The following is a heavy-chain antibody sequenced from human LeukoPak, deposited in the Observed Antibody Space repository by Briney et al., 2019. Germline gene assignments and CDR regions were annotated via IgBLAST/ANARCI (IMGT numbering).Heavy chain of an antibody. CDR3: ARLHDSSGYYYGYFDY. CDR1: GYTLTELS. Sequence: ASVKVSCKVSGYTLTELSMHWVRQAPGKGLEWMGGFDPEDGETIYAQKFQGRVTMTEDTSTDTAYMELSSLRSEDTAVYYCARLHDSSGYYYGYFDYWGQGTLVTVSS. V-gene: IGHV1-24*01. CDR2: FDPEDGET. J-gene: IGHJ4*02. D-gene: IGHD3-22*01.